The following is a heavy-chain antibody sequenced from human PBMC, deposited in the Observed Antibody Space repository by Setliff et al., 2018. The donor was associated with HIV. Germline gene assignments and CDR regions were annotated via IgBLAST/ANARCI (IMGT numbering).Heavy chain of an antibody. CDR2: INPNSGAT. V-gene: IGHV1-2*06. D-gene: IGHD1-1*01. Sequence: GASVKVSCKASGYTFTGYYIHWVRQAPGQGLEWVGRINPNSGATNCAQKFQGRVTMTRDTSIRTAFMNLSRLRSDDTAVYFCARDSRWTTADYYYYNYMDVWGKGTTVTVSS. J-gene: IGHJ6*03. CDR1: GYTFTGYY. CDR3: ARDSRWTTADYYYYNYMDV.